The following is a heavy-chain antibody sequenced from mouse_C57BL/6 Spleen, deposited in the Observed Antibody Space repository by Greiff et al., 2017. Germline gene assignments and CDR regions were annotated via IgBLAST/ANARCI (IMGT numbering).Heavy chain of an antibody. D-gene: IGHD1-1*01. CDR3: ARTTTVALDY. Sequence: VQLQQSGPELVKPGASVKLSCKASGYTFTSYDINWVQQRPGQGLEWIGWIYPSDGSTKYNEKFKGKATLTVDTSASTAYMELHSLTSEDSAVYFGARTTTVALDYWGQGTTLTVSS. CDR2: IYPSDGST. J-gene: IGHJ2*01. CDR1: GYTFTSYD. V-gene: IGHV1-85*01.